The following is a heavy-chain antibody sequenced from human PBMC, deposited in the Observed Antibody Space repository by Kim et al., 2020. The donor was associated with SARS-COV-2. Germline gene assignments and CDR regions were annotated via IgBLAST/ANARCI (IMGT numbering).Heavy chain of an antibody. J-gene: IGHJ6*02. CDR3: ARDLVETAMVDV. CDR2: ISDSVSTI. V-gene: IGHV3-11*01. Sequence: GGSLRLSCAASGFTFSDYYMNWIRQAPGKGLEWVSYISDSVSTIYYADSVKGRFTISRDNTKNSLYLQMNSLRAEDTAVYYCARDLVETAMVDVWGQGTTVTVSS. D-gene: IGHD5-18*01. CDR1: GFTFSDYY.